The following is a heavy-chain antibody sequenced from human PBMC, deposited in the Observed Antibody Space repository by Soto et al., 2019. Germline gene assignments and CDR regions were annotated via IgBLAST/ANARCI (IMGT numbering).Heavy chain of an antibody. CDR2: INGGTGQT. CDR1: GYTFSPHA. CDR3: ARGKVMEENYYYYGLVS. V-gene: IGHV1-3*01. Sequence: ASVKVSCKASGYTFSPHAMHWLRQAPGQSLAWMGWINGGTGQTKHSHRFQDRISITRDTSASTAYMELSSLRSEDTAVYYCARGKVMEENYYYYGLVSWCQGNTVTVT. D-gene: IGHD2-8*01. J-gene: IGHJ6*02.